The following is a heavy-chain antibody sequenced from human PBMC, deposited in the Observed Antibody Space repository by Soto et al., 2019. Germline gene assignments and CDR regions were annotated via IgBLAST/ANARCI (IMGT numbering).Heavy chain of an antibody. J-gene: IGHJ6*02. D-gene: IGHD2-8*01. CDR2: INPNSGGT. CDR3: AISYCTNGVCYYYYYYGMDV. CDR1: GYTFTGYY. Sequence: ASVKVSCKASGYTFTGYYMHWVRQAPGQGLEWMGWINPNSGGTNYAQKFQGRVTMTRDTYIRTAYMELSRLRYDDTAVYYCAISYCTNGVCYYYYYYGMDVWGQGTTVTVSS. V-gene: IGHV1-2*02.